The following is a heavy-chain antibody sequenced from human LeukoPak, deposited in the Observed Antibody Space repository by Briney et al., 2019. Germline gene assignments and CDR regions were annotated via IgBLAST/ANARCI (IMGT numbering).Heavy chain of an antibody. CDR3: AREVGASLFDY. Sequence: GASVKVSCKASGYIFTSYAMHWVRQAPGQRLEWMGWINAGNGNTKYSQKFQGRVTITRDTSASTAYMELSSLRSEDTAEYYCAREVGASLFDYWGQGTLVTVSS. V-gene: IGHV1-3*01. J-gene: IGHJ4*02. CDR2: INAGNGNT. D-gene: IGHD1-26*01. CDR1: GYIFTSYA.